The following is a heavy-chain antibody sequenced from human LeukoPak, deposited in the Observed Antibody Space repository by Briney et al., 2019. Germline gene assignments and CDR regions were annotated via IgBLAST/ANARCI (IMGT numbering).Heavy chain of an antibody. J-gene: IGHJ6*02. CDR3: ARNVVEESSSSYYYYYGMDV. V-gene: IGHV7-4-1*02. CDR2: INTNTGNP. D-gene: IGHD2-15*01. Sequence: ASVKVSCKASGYTFTGYYMHWVRQAPGQGLEWMGWINTNTGNPTYAQGFTGRFVFSLDTSVSTAYLQISSLKAEDTAVYYCARNVVEESSSSYYYYYGMDVWGQGTTVTVSS. CDR1: GYTFTGYY.